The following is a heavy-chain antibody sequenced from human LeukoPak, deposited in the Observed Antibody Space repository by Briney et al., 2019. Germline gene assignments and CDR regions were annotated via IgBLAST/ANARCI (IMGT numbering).Heavy chain of an antibody. CDR3: ARLKPPYYYFWSGYSFDY. Sequence: SETLSLTCTVSGGSISSYYWSWIRQPPGKGLEWIGYIYYSGSTNYNPSLKSRVTISVDTSKNQFSLKLSSVTAADTAVYYCARLKPPYYYFWSGYSFDYWGQGTLVTVSS. V-gene: IGHV4-59*08. CDR1: GGSISSYY. J-gene: IGHJ4*02. CDR2: IYYSGST. D-gene: IGHD3-3*01.